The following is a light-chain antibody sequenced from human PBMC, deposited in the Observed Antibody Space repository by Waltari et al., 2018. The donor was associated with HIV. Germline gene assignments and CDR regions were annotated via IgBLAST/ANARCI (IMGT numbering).Light chain of an antibody. CDR2: DVG. CDR3: CSYAGTYTYV. Sequence: QSALPQPRSVSGSPGQTVTISCTGTSSDVGGYDYVSWFQQHPDKAPKLIIYDVGQRPSGVPDRFSGSKSGNTAFLTISGLQAEDEADYYCCSYAGTYTYVFGSGTEVTAL. V-gene: IGLV2-11*01. CDR1: SSDVGGYDY. J-gene: IGLJ1*01.